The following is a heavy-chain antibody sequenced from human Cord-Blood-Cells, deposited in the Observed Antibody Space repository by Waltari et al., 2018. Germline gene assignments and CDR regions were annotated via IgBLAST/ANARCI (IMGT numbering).Heavy chain of an antibody. J-gene: IGHJ4*02. CDR2: INHSGST. V-gene: IGHV4-34*01. D-gene: IGHD6-19*01. CDR3: AREWGSGWYGY. CDR1: GGSFSGYY. Sequence: QVQLQQWGAGLLKPSETLSPTCAVYGGSFSGYYWSWIRQPPGKGLEWIGEINHSGSTNYTPSLKSRVTISVDTSKNQFSLKLSSVTAADTAVYYCAREWGSGWYGYWGQGTLVTVSS.